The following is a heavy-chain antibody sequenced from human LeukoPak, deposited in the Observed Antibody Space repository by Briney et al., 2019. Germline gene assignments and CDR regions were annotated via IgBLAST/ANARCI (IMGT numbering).Heavy chain of an antibody. CDR2: ISSSSSYT. CDR1: GFTFSDYY. CDR3: ARDSGSYYFDY. V-gene: IGHV3-11*06. J-gene: IGHJ4*02. Sequence: GGSLRLSCAASGFTFSDYYLSWIRQAPGKGPEWVSYISSSSSYTNYADPVKGRFTISRDNAKNSLYVQMNSLRAEDTAVYYCARDSGSYYFDYWGQGTLVTVSS. D-gene: IGHD1-26*01.